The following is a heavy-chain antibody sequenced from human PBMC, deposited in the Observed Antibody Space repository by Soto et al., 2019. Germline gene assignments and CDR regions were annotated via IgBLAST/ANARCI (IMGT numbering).Heavy chain of an antibody. CDR2: ISYDGSNK. J-gene: IGHJ6*02. D-gene: IGHD6-19*01. Sequence: GGSLRLSCAASGFTFSSYGMHWVRQAPGKGLEWVAVISYDGSNKYYADSVKGRFTISRDNSKNTLYLQMNSLRAEDTAVYYCAKDKSIAVAGLYYYYYGMDVWGQGTTVTVSS. V-gene: IGHV3-30*18. CDR1: GFTFSSYG. CDR3: AKDKSIAVAGLYYYYYGMDV.